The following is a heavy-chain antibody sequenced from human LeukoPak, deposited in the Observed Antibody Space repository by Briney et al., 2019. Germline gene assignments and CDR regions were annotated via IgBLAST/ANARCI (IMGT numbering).Heavy chain of an antibody. D-gene: IGHD6-19*01. J-gene: IGHJ4*02. CDR1: GGSISSYY. Sequence: SETLSLTCTVSGGSISSYYWSWIRQPPGKGLEWIGYIYYSGSTNYNPSLKSRVIISVDTSKNQFSLKLSSVTAADTAVYYCARGGSVADPFDYWGQGTLVTVSS. CDR3: ARGGSVADPFDY. V-gene: IGHV4-59*01. CDR2: IYYSGST.